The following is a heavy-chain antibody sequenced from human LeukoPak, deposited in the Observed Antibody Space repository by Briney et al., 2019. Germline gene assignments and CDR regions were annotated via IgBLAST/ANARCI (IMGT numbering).Heavy chain of an antibody. CDR3: ARGFSGVVARD. CDR2: IEHDGST. Sequence: SETLSLTCAVYGGYFTGYYGNWIRQPPGKGLEWIGEIEHDGSTGYNPSLKRRVTMSLDTSKNQIFLNLNSVTAADTAVYYCARGFSGVVARDWGQGTLVTVSS. V-gene: IGHV4-34*01. D-gene: IGHD2-15*01. J-gene: IGHJ4*02. CDR1: GGYFTGYY.